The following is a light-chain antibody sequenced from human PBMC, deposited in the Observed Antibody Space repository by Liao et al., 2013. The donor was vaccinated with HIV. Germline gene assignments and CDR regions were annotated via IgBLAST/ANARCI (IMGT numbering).Light chain of an antibody. CDR2: QDS. Sequence: SYELTQPPSVSVSPGQTASITCSGDKLGDKYACWYQQKPGQSPVLVIFQDSKRPSGIPERFSASNSGNTATLTISGTQSIDEADYYCQAWDSSTASYVFGTGTKVTVL. CDR1: KLGDKY. J-gene: IGLJ1*01. V-gene: IGLV3-1*01. CDR3: QAWDSSTASYV.